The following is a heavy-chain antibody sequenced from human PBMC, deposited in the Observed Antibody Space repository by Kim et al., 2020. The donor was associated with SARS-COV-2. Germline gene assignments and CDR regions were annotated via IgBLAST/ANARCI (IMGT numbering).Heavy chain of an antibody. CDR3: ARGSLQVPDY. CDR2: TT. V-gene: IGHV1-46*01. J-gene: IGHJ4*02. Sequence: TTSYPQKFQGRVTMTRDTSTSTVYMELSSLRSEDAAVYYCARGSLQVPDYWGQGTLVTVSS. D-gene: IGHD4-4*01.